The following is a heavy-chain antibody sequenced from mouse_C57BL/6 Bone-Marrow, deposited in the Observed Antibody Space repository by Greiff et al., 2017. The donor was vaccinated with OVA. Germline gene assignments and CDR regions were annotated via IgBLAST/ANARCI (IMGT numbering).Heavy chain of an antibody. J-gene: IGHJ4*01. CDR3: ASPYYFSYYAMDY. CDR1: GFTFSSYA. V-gene: IGHV5-4*03. Sequence: VMLVESGGGLVKPGGSLKLSCAASGFTFSSYAMSWVRQTPEKRLEWVATISDGGSYTYYPDNVTGRFTISRDNAKNNLYLQMSHLKSEDTAMYYCASPYYFSYYAMDYWGQGTSVTVSS. CDR2: ISDGGSYT. D-gene: IGHD1-1*01.